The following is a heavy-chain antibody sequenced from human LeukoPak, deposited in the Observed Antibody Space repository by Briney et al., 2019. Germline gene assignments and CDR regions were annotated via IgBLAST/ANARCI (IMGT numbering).Heavy chain of an antibody. CDR3: ARGYSSSPPFDY. CDR1: GGSISSYY. J-gene: IGHJ4*02. CDR2: IYYSGST. V-gene: IGHV4-59*01. Sequence: SETLSHTCTVSGGSISSYYWSWIRQPPGKGLEWIGYIYYSGSTNYNPSLKSRVTISVDTSKNQFSLKLSSVTAADTAVYYCARGYSSSPPFDYWGQGTLVTVSS. D-gene: IGHD6-13*01.